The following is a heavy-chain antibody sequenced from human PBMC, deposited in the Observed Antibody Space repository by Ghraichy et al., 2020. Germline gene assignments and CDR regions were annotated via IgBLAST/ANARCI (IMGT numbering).Heavy chain of an antibody. CDR1: GFTFDDYA. V-gene: IGHV3-9*01. Sequence: GGSLRLSCAASGFTFDDYAMHWVRQAPGKGLEWVSGISWNSGSIGYADSVKGRFTISRDNAKNSLYLQMNSLRAEDTALYYCAKEEVLLYFDSPFDIWGQGTMVTVSS. CDR3: AKEEVLLYFDSPFDI. D-gene: IGHD3-9*01. CDR2: ISWNSGSI. J-gene: IGHJ3*02.